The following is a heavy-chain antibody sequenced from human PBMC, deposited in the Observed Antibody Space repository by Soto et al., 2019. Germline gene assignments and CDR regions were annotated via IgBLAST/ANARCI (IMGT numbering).Heavy chain of an antibody. CDR3: TRDRGDYGSVNYDYRSDF. CDR2: IIPLFGTP. V-gene: IGHV1-69*01. CDR1: GGIFSTYA. D-gene: IGHD3-10*01. Sequence: QVQLVQSGAEVKKPGSSVKVSCKASGGIFSTYAISWLRQAPGQGLEWMGGIIPLFGTPNYAQRFQGRVTITADEFTTTGYMELSSVTAEDTTVYYCTRDRGDYGSVNYDYRSDFCGQGSLVTVSS. J-gene: IGHJ4*02.